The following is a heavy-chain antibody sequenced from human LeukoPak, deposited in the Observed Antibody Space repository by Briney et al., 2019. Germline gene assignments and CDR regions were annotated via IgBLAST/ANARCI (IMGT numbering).Heavy chain of an antibody. Sequence: GSLRLSCAASGFTFSSYAMSWVRQAPGKGLEWIGSIYYSGSTYYNPSLKSRVTISVDTSKNQFSLKLSSVTAADTAVYYCARHPAYWVDYWGQGTLVTVSS. CDR2: IYYSGST. J-gene: IGHJ4*02. CDR1: GFTFSSYA. D-gene: IGHD2-21*01. V-gene: IGHV4-39*01. CDR3: ARHPAYWVDY.